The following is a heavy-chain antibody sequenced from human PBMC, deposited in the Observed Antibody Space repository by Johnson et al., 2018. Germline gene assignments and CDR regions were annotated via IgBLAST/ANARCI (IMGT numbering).Heavy chain of an antibody. Sequence: QVQLQESGPGLVKPSETLSLTCTVSGGSITSNSYYWGWIRQPPGKGLEWIGSIYYSGNTYYNPALKSRVSISIDTSKNQFSLKVNSVTAADTAVDYCARGPYYYYWTGATDHYFGYWGQGTLVTVSS. D-gene: IGHD3-3*01. CDR2: IYYSGNT. V-gene: IGHV4-39*07. CDR3: ARGPYYYYWTGATDHYFGY. CDR1: GGSITSNSYY. J-gene: IGHJ4*02.